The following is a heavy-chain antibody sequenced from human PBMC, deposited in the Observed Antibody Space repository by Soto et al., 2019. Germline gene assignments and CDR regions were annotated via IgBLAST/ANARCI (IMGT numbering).Heavy chain of an antibody. CDR3: ARAIPLYYYGSGSTPCDY. CDR1: GGSFSGYY. V-gene: IGHV4-34*01. CDR2: INHSGST. D-gene: IGHD3-10*01. J-gene: IGHJ4*02. Sequence: SETLSLTCAVYGGSFSGYYWSWIRQPPGKGLEWIGEINHSGSTNYNPSLKSRVTISVDTSKNQFSLKLSSVTAADTAVYYCARAIPLYYYGSGSTPCDYWGQGTLVTVSS.